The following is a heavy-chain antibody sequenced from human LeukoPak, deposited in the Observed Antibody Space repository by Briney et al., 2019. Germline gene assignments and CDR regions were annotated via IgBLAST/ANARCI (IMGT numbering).Heavy chain of an antibody. J-gene: IGHJ4*02. Sequence: PSETLSLTCTVSGASIRISNYYWGWIRQPPGKGVEWIASVYYSGTTYYNPSLKSRVNIFVETSKNQVSLRLSSVTAADTAVYYCARHSNYASGSPPKGLFDYWGQGTLVSVSS. D-gene: IGHD3-10*01. V-gene: IGHV4-39*01. CDR2: VYYSGTT. CDR1: GASIRISNYY. CDR3: ARHSNYASGSPPKGLFDY.